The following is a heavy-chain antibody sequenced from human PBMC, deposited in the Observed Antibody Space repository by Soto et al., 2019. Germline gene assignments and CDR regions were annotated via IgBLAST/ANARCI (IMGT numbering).Heavy chain of an antibody. CDR2: IYPLDSDT. J-gene: IGHJ6*02. CDR1: GYSFTTFW. D-gene: IGHD6-6*01. V-gene: IGHV5-51*01. Sequence: EVQLVQSGAEVKKPGESLKISCKASGYSFTTFWIGWVRQMPGKGLEWMGIIYPLDSDTRYSPSFQGQVTISADKSISTAYLQWSSLKASDTAMYYCARGSSSPYNYYAMDVWGQGTTVTVSS. CDR3: ARGSSSPYNYYAMDV.